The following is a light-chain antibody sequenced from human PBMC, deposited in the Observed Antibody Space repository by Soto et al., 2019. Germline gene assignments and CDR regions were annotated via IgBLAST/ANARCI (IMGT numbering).Light chain of an antibody. CDR2: AAT. CDR1: QSIYINS. V-gene: IGKV3-20*01. J-gene: IGKJ3*01. Sequence: EIVLTQSPGTLSLSPGERATLSCRASQSIYINSLAWYQHKRGQAPRLFIYAATVRATAVPDRFNGSGSGTDFALTISRLEPEDSAMYYCQQYGDSPFAFGPGTKVDIK. CDR3: QQYGDSPFA.